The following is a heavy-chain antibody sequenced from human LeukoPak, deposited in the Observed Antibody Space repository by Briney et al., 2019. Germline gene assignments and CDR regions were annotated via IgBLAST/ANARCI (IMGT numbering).Heavy chain of an antibody. Sequence: PSETLSLTCSVSGGSISSSSYYWGWIRQPPGKGLEWIGSIYYSGSTYYNPSLKSRVTISVDTSKNQFSLKLSSVTAADTAVYYCARGVYGSGDYWGQGTLVTVSS. CDR1: GGSISSSSYY. CDR2: IYYSGST. V-gene: IGHV4-39*07. D-gene: IGHD3-10*01. CDR3: ARGVYGSGDY. J-gene: IGHJ4*02.